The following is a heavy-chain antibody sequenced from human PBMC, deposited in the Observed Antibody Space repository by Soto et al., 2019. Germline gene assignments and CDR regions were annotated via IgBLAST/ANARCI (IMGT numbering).Heavy chain of an antibody. V-gene: IGHV4-34*01. J-gene: IGHJ5*02. D-gene: IGHD3-9*01. Sequence: PSETLSLTCAVYGESFSGYYWSWIRQPPGKGLEWIGEINHSESTSYNPSLKSRLSLSVDTSKNQFSLKLSSVTAADTAVYYCARGRGRHFDWTPRGDWFDPWGQGTLVTVSS. CDR3: ARGRGRHFDWTPRGDWFDP. CDR2: INHSEST. CDR1: GESFSGYY.